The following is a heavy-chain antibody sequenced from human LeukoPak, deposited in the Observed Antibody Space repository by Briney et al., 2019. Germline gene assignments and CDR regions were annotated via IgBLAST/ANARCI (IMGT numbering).Heavy chain of an antibody. D-gene: IGHD3-22*01. CDR3: ARARRYYDSSGYYYDY. Sequence: SETLSLTCTVSGGSISSYYWSWIRQPPGKGLEWIGYIYYSGSTNYNPSLKSRVTISVDTSKNQFSLKLSSVTAADTAVYYCARARRYYDSSGYYYDYWGQGTLVTVSS. J-gene: IGHJ4*02. CDR1: GGSISSYY. V-gene: IGHV4-59*01. CDR2: IYYSGST.